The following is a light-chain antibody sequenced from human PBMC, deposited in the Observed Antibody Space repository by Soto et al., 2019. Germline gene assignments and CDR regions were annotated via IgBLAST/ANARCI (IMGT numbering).Light chain of an antibody. V-gene: IGLV1-44*01. J-gene: IGLJ2*01. CDR1: SSNIGSKV. Sequence: QSVLTQPPSASGTPGQRVTISCSGSSSNIGSKVVNWYQQVSGTAPKLLIYSTNQQPSGVPDRFSGSKSGTSASLAISGLQSEDEADYYCATWDDTLDGVVFGGGTKVTVL. CDR2: STN. CDR3: ATWDDTLDGVV.